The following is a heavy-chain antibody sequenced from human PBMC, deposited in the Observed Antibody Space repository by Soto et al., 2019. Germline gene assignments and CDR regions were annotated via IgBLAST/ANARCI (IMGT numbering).Heavy chain of an antibody. CDR3: AGYSGSYFPFDY. D-gene: IGHD1-26*01. V-gene: IGHV1-69*13. CDR2: IIPIFGTA. Sequence: ASVKVSCKASGGTFSSYAISWVRQAPGQGLEWMGGIIPIFGTANYAQKFQGRVTITADESTSTAYMELSSLRSEDTAVYYCAGYSGSYFPFDYWGPGTLVTVSS. CDR1: GGTFSSYA. J-gene: IGHJ4*02.